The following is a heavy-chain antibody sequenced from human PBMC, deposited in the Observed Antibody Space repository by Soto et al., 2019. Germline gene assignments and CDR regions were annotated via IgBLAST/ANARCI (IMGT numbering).Heavy chain of an antibody. Sequence: SDTLSLTCTNSNGSIGSYYWTWIRQPPGEGLEWIGHIYYSGSTNYNPSLKSRLTLSLDTSKNQFSLKLTSVTAADTAVYYCARVGRLITAAGLLDAWGQGTLVTVSS. CDR3: ARVGRLITAAGLLDA. CDR2: IYYSGST. CDR1: NGSIGSYY. V-gene: IGHV4-59*07. J-gene: IGHJ5*02. D-gene: IGHD6-13*01.